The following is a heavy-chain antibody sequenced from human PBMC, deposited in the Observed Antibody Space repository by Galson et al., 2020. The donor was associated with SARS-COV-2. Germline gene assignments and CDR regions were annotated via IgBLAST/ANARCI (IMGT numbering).Heavy chain of an antibody. V-gene: IGHV4-31*03. D-gene: IGHD1-20*01. J-gene: IGHJ4*02. CDR3: ARLGRVTGTDR. CDR2: IYYTGST. CDR1: GDSIASVSYY. Sequence: SETLSLTCSVSGDSIASVSYYWSWIRQHPGKGLEWIGYIYYTGSTYYNPSLKSRLSISVDLSKSQFSLTLSSVTAADTAVYYCARLGRVTGTDRWGQGALVSVSS.